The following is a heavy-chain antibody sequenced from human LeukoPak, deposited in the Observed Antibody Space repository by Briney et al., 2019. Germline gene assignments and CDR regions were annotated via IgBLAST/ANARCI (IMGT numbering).Heavy chain of an antibody. CDR2: IYSGGST. V-gene: IGHV3-53*01. D-gene: IGHD3-10*01. J-gene: IGHJ4*02. CDR1: GFTVSSNY. Sequence: PGGSLRLSCAASGFTVSSNYMSWVRQAPGKGLEWVSVIYSGGSTYYADSVKGRFTISRDNSKNTLYLQMNSLRAEDTAVYYCARVTRWFGELLEYYFDYWGQGTLVTVSS. CDR3: ARVTRWFGELLEYYFDY.